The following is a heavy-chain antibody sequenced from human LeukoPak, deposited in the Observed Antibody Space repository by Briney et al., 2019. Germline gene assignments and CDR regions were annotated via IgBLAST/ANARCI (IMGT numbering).Heavy chain of an antibody. D-gene: IGHD3-10*01. V-gene: IGHV4-30-2*01. Sequence: SETLSLTCAVSGDSISSGDYSWSWIRQPSGKGLEWIGYIFHSGSSYYNPSLKSRVTISVDKSKSQFSLRLTSVTAADTAVYYCARELWFVNAPGSWFDPWGQGTLVTVSS. CDR2: IFHSGSS. CDR3: ARELWFVNAPGSWFDP. J-gene: IGHJ5*02. CDR1: GDSISSGDYS.